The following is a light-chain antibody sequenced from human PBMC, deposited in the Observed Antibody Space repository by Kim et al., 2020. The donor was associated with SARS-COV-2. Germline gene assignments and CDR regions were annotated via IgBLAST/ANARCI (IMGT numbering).Light chain of an antibody. CDR3: QVWDSSSDVV. V-gene: IGLV3-21*04. CDR1: NIGSKS. CDR2: YDS. J-gene: IGLJ2*01. Sequence: SYELTQPPSVSVAPGKTARITCGGNNIGSKSVHWYQQKPGQAPVLVIYYDSDRPSGIPERFSRSNSGNTATLTISRVEAGDEADYYCQVWDSSSDVVFGGGTQLTVL.